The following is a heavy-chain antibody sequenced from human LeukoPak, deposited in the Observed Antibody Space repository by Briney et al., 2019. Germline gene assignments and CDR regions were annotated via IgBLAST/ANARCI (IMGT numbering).Heavy chain of an antibody. CDR3: ARLKTDYGGNDYYFDY. J-gene: IGHJ4*02. Sequence: PSETLSLTCTVSGFSISNYYLSWIRQPPGKGLEWIGYIYYTGSTNYNPSLKSRVTISVDTSKNQFSMRLGSVTAADTAVYYCARLKTDYGGNDYYFDYWGQGTLVTVSS. V-gene: IGHV4-59*08. D-gene: IGHD4-23*01. CDR2: IYYTGST. CDR1: GFSISNYY.